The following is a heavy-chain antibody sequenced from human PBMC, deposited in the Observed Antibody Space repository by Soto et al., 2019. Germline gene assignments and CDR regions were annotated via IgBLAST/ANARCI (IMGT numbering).Heavy chain of an antibody. D-gene: IGHD2-2*01. Sequence: GGSLKISCEPCGYNFETYLIGWVHQMPGKGPEWMGIIYPGDSDIRYSQSFQGQVTISADKPTSTAYLQWNSLKASDTAMYYCVRTSTYDYWGQGTMVTVSS. CDR1: GYNFETYL. CDR2: IYPGDSDI. J-gene: IGHJ4*03. V-gene: IGHV5-51*07. CDR3: VRTSTYDY.